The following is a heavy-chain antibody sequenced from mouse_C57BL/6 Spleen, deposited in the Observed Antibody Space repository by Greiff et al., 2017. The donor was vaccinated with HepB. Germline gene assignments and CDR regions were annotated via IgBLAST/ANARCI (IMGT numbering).Heavy chain of an antibody. D-gene: IGHD2-12*01. V-gene: IGHV1-47*01. CDR1: GYTFTTYP. CDR3: ARGKYSAWFAD. CDR2: FHPYNDDT. Sequence: QVQLQQSGAELVNPRASLKMSCKASGYTFTTYPTESMKQIHGKSLEWIGNFHPYNDDTKYNEKFKGKATLTVEKSSSTVYLELSRLTSDDSAVYYCARGKYSAWFADWGKGTLVTVS. J-gene: IGHJ3*01.